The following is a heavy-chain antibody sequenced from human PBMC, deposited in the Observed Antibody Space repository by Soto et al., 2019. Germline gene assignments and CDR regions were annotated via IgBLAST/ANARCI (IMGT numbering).Heavy chain of an antibody. J-gene: IGHJ4*02. D-gene: IGHD6-13*01. V-gene: IGHV2-70*04. Sequence: SGPTLVNPTQTLTLTCTFSGFSLSTSGMRVSWIRQPPGKALEWLARIDWDDDKFYSTSLKTRLTISKDTSKNQVVLTMTNMDPVDTATYYCEREFLAAGYFDYWGQGTLVTVSS. CDR1: GFSLSTSGMR. CDR2: IDWDDDK. CDR3: EREFLAAGYFDY.